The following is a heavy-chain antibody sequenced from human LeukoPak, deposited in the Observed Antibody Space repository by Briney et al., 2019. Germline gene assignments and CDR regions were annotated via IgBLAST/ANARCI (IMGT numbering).Heavy chain of an antibody. CDR2: IYHSGST. V-gene: IGHV4-4*02. D-gene: IGHD3-16*02. CDR3: ARSSMITFGGVIDIFDY. J-gene: IGHJ4*02. CDR1: GGSISSSNW. Sequence: SETLSLTCAVSGGSISSSNWWSWVRQPPGKGLEWIGEIYHSGSTNYNPSPKSRVTISVDKSKNQFSLKLSSVTAADTAVYYCARSSMITFGGVIDIFDYWGQGTLVTVSS.